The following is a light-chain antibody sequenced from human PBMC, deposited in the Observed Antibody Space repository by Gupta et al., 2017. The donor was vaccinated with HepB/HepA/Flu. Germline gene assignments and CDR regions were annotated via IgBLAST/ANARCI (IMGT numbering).Light chain of an antibody. Sequence: DIVMTQSPDSLAVSLGERATIHCKSRRSVLYSSNNNNYLAWYQQEPGQPPKLLIDWASAREAGVPDRCSGSGSGTDFTLTISSLQAEEVAVYYCQQYYSTPWTFGQGTKVEIK. CDR3: QQYYSTPWT. V-gene: IGKV4-1*01. J-gene: IGKJ1*01. CDR1: RSVLYSSNNNNY. CDR2: WAS.